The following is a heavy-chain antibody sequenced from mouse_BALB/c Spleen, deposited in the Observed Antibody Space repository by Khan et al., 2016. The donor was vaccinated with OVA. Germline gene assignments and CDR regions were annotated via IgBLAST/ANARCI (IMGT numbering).Heavy chain of an antibody. J-gene: IGHJ2*01. Sequence: QVQLKQSGAELAKPGASVKMSCKASGYTFTSYWMHWVKQRPGQGLEWIGYINPTSGYTDYNEKFKDKATLSADKSSSTAYMQLSSLTSVYSAVYYCSRDRIDYWGQGTTLTVSS. CDR1: GYTFTSYW. CDR3: SRDRIDY. CDR2: INPTSGYT. V-gene: IGHV1-7*01.